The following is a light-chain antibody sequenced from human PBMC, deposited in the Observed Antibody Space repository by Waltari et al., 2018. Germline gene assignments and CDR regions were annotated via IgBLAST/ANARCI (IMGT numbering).Light chain of an antibody. CDR3: QQSYSSPPHT. CDR1: QNLRSY. Sequence: DIQMTQSPSSLSASVGDRVTITCRGSQNLRSYLNWYQQKPGKAPNLLIYAASNLQSGIPSRFSGGGSGTDFTLTISSLQPEDSATYYCQQSYSSPPHTFGQGTKLEIK. J-gene: IGKJ2*01. V-gene: IGKV1-39*01. CDR2: AAS.